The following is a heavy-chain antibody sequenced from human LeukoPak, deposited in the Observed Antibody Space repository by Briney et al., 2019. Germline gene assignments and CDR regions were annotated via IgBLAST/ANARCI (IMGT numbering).Heavy chain of an antibody. Sequence: PSETLSLTCTASGGSISSYYWSWIRQPPGKGLEWIGYIYYSGSTNYNPSLKSRVTISVDTSKNQFSLKLSSVTAADTAVYYCARNLYGGDGAFDIWGQGTMVTVSS. J-gene: IGHJ3*02. V-gene: IGHV4-59*01. CDR1: GGSISSYY. CDR2: IYYSGST. D-gene: IGHD2-21*02. CDR3: ARNLYGGDGAFDI.